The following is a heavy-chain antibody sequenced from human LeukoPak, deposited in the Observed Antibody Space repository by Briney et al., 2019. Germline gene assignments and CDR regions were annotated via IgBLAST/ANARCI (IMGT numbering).Heavy chain of an antibody. CDR1: GFTFDDYG. V-gene: IGHV3-20*04. Sequence: PGGSLRLSCAASGFTFDDYGMSWVRQAPGKGLEWVSGINWNGGSTYYADSVKGRFTISRDNSKNTLYLQMNSLRAEDTAVYYCAKDHIVVVPAYYFDYWGQGTLVTVSS. CDR3: AKDHIVVVPAYYFDY. D-gene: IGHD2-2*01. CDR2: INWNGGST. J-gene: IGHJ4*02.